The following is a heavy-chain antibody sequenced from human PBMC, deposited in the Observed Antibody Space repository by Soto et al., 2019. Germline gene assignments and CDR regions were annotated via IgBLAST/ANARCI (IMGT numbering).Heavy chain of an antibody. CDR2: IKSKTDGGTT. Sequence: EVQLVESGGGLVKPGGSLRLSCAASGFTFSNAWMSWVRQAPGKGLEWVGRIKSKTDGGTTDYAAPVKGRFTISRDDSKNTLYRQMNGLKTEDTAVYYCTTESAVTNPFDYWGQGTLVTVSS. J-gene: IGHJ4*02. CDR1: GFTFSNAW. D-gene: IGHD4-17*01. CDR3: TTESAVTNPFDY. V-gene: IGHV3-15*01.